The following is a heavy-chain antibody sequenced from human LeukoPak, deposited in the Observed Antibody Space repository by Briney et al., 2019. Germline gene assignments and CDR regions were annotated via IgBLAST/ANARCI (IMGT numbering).Heavy chain of an antibody. Sequence: GGSLRLSCAVPGFTFSSHWMHWVRHPPGKGLAWVSRINSDGNSVSYADSVKGRFVISRDNANSTLYLQMNSLRAEDTAVYYCASLVGASDLHDFWGQGALVTVSS. CDR2: INSDGNSV. J-gene: IGHJ4*02. D-gene: IGHD1-26*01. CDR1: GFTFSSHW. V-gene: IGHV3-74*01. CDR3: ASLVGASDLHDF.